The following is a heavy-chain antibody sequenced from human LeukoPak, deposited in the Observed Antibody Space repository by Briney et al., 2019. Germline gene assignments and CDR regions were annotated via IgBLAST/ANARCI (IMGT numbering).Heavy chain of an antibody. CDR1: GGSISSGGYY. CDR2: IYTSGST. J-gene: IGHJ5*02. D-gene: IGHD2-2*01. CDR3: ARDRYCSSISCQTGWFDP. V-gene: IGHV4-61*02. Sequence: PSQTLSLTCTVSGGSISSGGYYWSWIRQPAGKGLEWIRRIYTSGSTNYNPSLTSRVTLSVDTSKNQFSLKLSSVTAADTAVYYCARDRYCSSISCQTGWFDPWGQGTLVTVSS.